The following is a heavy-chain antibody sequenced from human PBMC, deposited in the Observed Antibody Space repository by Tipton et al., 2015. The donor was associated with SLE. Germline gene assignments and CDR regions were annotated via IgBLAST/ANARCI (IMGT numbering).Heavy chain of an antibody. V-gene: IGHV4-59*12. Sequence: LRLSCTVSGGSISSYYWSWIRQPPGKGLEWIGYIYYSGSNNYNPSLKSRVTISVDTSKNQFSLKLSSVTAADTAVYYCARGGWDREWYFDLWGRGTLVTVSS. D-gene: IGHD6-19*01. CDR1: GGSISSYY. CDR2: IYYSGSN. CDR3: ARGGWDREWYFDL. J-gene: IGHJ2*01.